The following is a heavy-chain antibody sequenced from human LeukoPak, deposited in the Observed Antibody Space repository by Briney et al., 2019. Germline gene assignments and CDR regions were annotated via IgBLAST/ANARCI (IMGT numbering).Heavy chain of an antibody. Sequence: GGSLRLSCAASGFTFSSYGMHWVRQAPGKGLEWVAVIWYDGSNKYYADSVKGRFTISRDNSKNTLYLQMNSLRAEDTAVYYCAKCGRFVGATISGIADYWGQGTLVTVSS. V-gene: IGHV3-33*06. CDR3: AKCGRFVGATISGIADY. J-gene: IGHJ4*02. D-gene: IGHD1-26*01. CDR1: GFTFSSYG. CDR2: IWYDGSNK.